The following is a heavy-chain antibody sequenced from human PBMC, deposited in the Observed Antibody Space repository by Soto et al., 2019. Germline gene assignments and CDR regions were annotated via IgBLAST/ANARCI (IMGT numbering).Heavy chain of an antibody. V-gene: IGHV5-51*01. CDR3: ARDLAKGDGSAGFDY. Sequence: GESLKISCKGSVYSFTSYWIGWVRQMPGKGLEWMGIIYPGDSDTRYSPSFQGQVTMTRDTSLSTVYMTLTRLTSDDTAVYYCARDLAKGDGSAGFDYWGQGTLVTVSS. J-gene: IGHJ4*02. D-gene: IGHD1-26*01. CDR2: IYPGDSDT. CDR1: VYSFTSYW.